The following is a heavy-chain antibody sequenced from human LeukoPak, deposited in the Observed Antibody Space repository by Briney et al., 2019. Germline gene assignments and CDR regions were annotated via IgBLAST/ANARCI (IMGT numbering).Heavy chain of an antibody. Sequence: PGGSLRLSCAASGFTFSSYEMNWVRQTPGKGLEWVSYISSSGSALYYADSVKGRFTISRDNAKNSLYLQMNSPRAEDTAVYYCARVGPNWNNFDCWGQGTLVSVSS. J-gene: IGHJ4*02. CDR3: ARVGPNWNNFDC. D-gene: IGHD1/OR15-1a*01. CDR1: GFTFSSYE. CDR2: ISSSGSAL. V-gene: IGHV3-48*03.